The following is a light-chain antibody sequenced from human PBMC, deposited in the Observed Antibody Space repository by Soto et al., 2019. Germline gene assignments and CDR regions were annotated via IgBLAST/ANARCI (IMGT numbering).Light chain of an antibody. V-gene: IGKV3-11*01. J-gene: IGKJ1*01. CDR3: QQYSVYWT. CDR2: DAS. Sequence: EIVLTQSPVTLSLSHGERATLSCRASQSVRTYLAWYQVKPGQAPRLLIYDASSRASGVPARFSGSGSGTEFTLAISYLRPEDSATYYCQQYSVYWTFGQGTKVEIK. CDR1: QSVRTY.